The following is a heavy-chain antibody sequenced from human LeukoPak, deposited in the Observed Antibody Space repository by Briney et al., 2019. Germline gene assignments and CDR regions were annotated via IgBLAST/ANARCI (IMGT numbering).Heavy chain of an antibody. V-gene: IGHV4-38-2*01. CDR1: GYSISSDYY. CDR2: IYHSGST. CDR3: ARNTSTTLRTFHPGGDGFDI. J-gene: IGHJ3*02. Sequence: SETLSLTCAVSGYSISSDYYWGWIRQPPGKGLEWIGRIYHSGSTSYNPSLKSRVTISVDTSKNQFSLKLSSVTAADTAVYYCARNTSTTLRTFHPGGDGFDIWGQGTMVTVSS. D-gene: IGHD4-17*01.